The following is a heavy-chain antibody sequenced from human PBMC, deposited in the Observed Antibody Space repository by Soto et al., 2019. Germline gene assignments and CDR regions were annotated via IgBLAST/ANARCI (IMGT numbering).Heavy chain of an antibody. CDR3: ARGRITIFGVVMGSLDY. J-gene: IGHJ4*02. D-gene: IGHD3-3*01. V-gene: IGHV1-69*06. CDR1: GGTFSSYA. CDR2: IIPIFGTA. Sequence: QVQLVQSGAEVKKPGSSVKVSCKASGGTFSSYAISWVRQAPGQGLEWMGGIIPIFGTANYAQKFQGRVRITADKSTSTAYMELSSLRSEDTAVYYCARGRITIFGVVMGSLDYWGQGTLVTVSS.